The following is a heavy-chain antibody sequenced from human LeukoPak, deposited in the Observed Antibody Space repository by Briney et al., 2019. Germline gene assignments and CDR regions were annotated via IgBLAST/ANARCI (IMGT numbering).Heavy chain of an antibody. V-gene: IGHV3-7*01. D-gene: IGHD6-19*01. CDR2: IKQDGSEK. Sequence: PGGSLRFSCAASGFTFSSYWMSWVRQAPGKGLEWVANIKQDGSEKYCVDSVKGRFTISRDNAKNSLFLQMNSLAADDTAVYYCARRQWLALDYWGQGTLVTVSS. CDR3: ARRQWLALDY. CDR1: GFTFSSYW. J-gene: IGHJ4*02.